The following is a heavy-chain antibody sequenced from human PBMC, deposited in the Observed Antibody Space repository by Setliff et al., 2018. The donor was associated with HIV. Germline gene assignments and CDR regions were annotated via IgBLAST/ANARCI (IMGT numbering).Heavy chain of an antibody. CDR1: GYSFTSYT. CDR2: INAGNGNT. CDR3: ARVYCSIASCYDEYYFDY. V-gene: IGHV1-3*01. Sequence: ASVKVSCKASGYSFTSYTIHWVRQAPGQRLEWMGWINAGNGNTKYSQKFRGRVTVTRDASTSTVYMDLSSLRSDDTAVYFCARVYCSIASCYDEYYFDYWGQGTLVTVSS. D-gene: IGHD2-2*01. J-gene: IGHJ4*02.